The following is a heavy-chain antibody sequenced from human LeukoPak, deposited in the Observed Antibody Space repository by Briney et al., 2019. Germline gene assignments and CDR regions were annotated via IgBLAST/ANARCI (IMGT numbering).Heavy chain of an antibody. V-gene: IGHV3-23*01. CDR2: ISGSGGST. D-gene: IGHD3-10*01. CDR3: AKDGLVWLGELT. J-gene: IGHJ5*02. CDR1: GFTFSSYA. Sequence: GGSLRLSCAASGFTFSSYAMSWVRQAPGKGLEWVSGISGSGGSTYYADSVKGRFTISRDNSKNTLNLQMSSLRAEDTAVYYCAKDGLVWLGELTWGQGTLVTVSS.